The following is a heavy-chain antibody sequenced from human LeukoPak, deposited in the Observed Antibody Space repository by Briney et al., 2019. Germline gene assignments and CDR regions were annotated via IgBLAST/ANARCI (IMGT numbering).Heavy chain of an antibody. CDR2: INPNTGGT. CDR1: GYTFTGYY. D-gene: IGHD2-2*01. V-gene: IGHV1-2*02. CDR3: AKEVLPAGGYYYVMDV. Sequence: ASVKVSCKASGYTFTGYYMHWVRQAPGQGLEWMGWINPNTGGTSYAQNFQGRVTMTRDTSITTAYMELSRLRSDDTAVYYCAKEVLPAGGYYYVMDVWGPGTTVTVPS. J-gene: IGHJ6*02.